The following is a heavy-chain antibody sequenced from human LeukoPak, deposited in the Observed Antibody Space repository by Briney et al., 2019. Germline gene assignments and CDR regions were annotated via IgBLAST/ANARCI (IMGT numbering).Heavy chain of an antibody. D-gene: IGHD1-26*01. CDR2: ISSSSSYI. Sequence: PGGSLRLSCAASGFTFSSYSMNWVRQAPGKGLEWVSSISSSSSYIYYADSVKGRFTISRDNAKNSLYLQMNSLRAEDTAVYYCARGPIVGATLDYWGQGTLVTVCS. CDR3: ARGPIVGATLDY. V-gene: IGHV3-21*01. CDR1: GFTFSSYS. J-gene: IGHJ4*02.